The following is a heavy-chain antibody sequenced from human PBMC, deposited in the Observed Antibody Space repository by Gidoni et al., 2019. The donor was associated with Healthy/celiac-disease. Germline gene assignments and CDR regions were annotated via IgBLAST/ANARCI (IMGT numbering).Heavy chain of an antibody. D-gene: IGHD3-10*01. CDR2: IYSGVST. J-gene: IGHJ5*02. CDR1: GFTVSSNY. Sequence: EVQLVESGGGLIQPGGSLRLSCAASGFTVSSNYISWVRQAPGKGLEWVSVIYSGVSTYYADSVKGRFTISRDNSKNTLYLQMNSLRAEDTAVYYCARDRAYYYGSGSYYNVGSWFDPWGQGTLVTVSS. V-gene: IGHV3-53*01. CDR3: ARDRAYYYGSGSYYNVGSWFDP.